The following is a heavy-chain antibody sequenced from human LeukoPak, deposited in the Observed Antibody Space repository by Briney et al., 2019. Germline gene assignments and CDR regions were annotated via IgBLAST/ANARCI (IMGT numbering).Heavy chain of an antibody. Sequence: GASVKVSCKASGYTFTSYAMHWVRQAPGQRLEWMGWINAGNGNTKYSRKFQDRVTITRDTSASTAYMELSSLRSEDTAVYYCARTILYGSGSYYFDYWGQGTLVTVSS. D-gene: IGHD3-10*01. J-gene: IGHJ4*02. CDR3: ARTILYGSGSYYFDY. CDR1: GYTFTSYA. CDR2: INAGNGNT. V-gene: IGHV1-3*01.